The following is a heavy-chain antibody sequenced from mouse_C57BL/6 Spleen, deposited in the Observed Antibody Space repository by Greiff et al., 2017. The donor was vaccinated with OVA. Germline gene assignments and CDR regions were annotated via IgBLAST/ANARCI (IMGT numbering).Heavy chain of an antibody. J-gene: IGHJ1*03. CDR3: ARNYGSTYWYFDV. CDR1: GYTFTSYW. CDR2: INPSNGGT. Sequence: QVQLQQSGPELVKPGASVKLSCKASGYTFTSYWMHWVKQRPGQGLEWIGNINPSNGGTNYNEKFKSKATLTVDKSSSTAYMQLSSLTSEDSAVYYCARNYGSTYWYFDVWGTGTTVTVSS. D-gene: IGHD1-1*01. V-gene: IGHV1-53*01.